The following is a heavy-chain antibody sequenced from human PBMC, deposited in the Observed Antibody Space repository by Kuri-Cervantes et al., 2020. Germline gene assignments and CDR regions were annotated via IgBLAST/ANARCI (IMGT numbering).Heavy chain of an antibody. Sequence: ASVMVSCKASGYTFTDYYIHWVRQAPGQGLEWMGWISAYNGDTIYAQNFQGRVTMTTDTSTSTAYMELRSLKSDDTAVYYCARDSEWATICYYWGQGTLVTVSS. D-gene: IGHD2-2*01. CDR2: ISAYNGDT. CDR1: GYTFTDYY. J-gene: IGHJ4*02. V-gene: IGHV1-18*04. CDR3: ARDSEWATICYY.